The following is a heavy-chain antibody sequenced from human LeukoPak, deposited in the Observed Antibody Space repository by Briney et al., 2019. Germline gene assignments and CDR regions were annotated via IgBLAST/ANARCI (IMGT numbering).Heavy chain of an antibody. J-gene: IGHJ4*02. CDR1: GYTFTGYY. CDR3: ARDRSLNDYGDYSFDY. Sequence: ASVKVSCKASGYTFTGYYMHWVRQAPGQGLEWVGWINPNNGGTNYAQKFQGRVTMTRDTSISTAYMEVSRPRSDDTAVYYCARDRSLNDYGDYSFDYWGQGTLVTVSS. CDR2: INPNNGGT. V-gene: IGHV1-2*02. D-gene: IGHD4-17*01.